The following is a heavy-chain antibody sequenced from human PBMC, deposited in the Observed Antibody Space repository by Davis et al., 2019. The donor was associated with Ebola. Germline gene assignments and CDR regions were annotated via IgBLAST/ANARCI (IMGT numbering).Heavy chain of an antibody. V-gene: IGHV6-1*01. CDR2: TYYSSKWFN. J-gene: IGHJ6*04. Sequence: HPQTLSLSRAISGDSVSGRSGAWNWLRQSPSRGLEWLGRTYYSSKWFNDYAESLNGRIAINPDTSKNQFSLQLNSVTPEYTAVYYCARGWLRAGMDVWGEGTTVTVSS. CDR1: GDSVSGRSGA. D-gene: IGHD5-18*01. CDR3: ARGWLRAGMDV.